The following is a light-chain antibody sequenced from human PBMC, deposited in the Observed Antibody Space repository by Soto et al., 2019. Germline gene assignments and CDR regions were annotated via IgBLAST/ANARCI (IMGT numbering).Light chain of an antibody. V-gene: IGLV1-47*02. CDR1: SSNIGSNY. CDR2: SNN. CDR3: AAWDDSLSAWV. J-gene: IGLJ3*02. Sequence: QSVLTQPPSASGTPGQRVTISCSGSSSNIGSNYVYWYRQLPGTAPKLLIYSNNQRPSGVPDRFSGSKSGTSASLAISGLRSEDEADYYCAAWDDSLSAWVFGGGTKLTVL.